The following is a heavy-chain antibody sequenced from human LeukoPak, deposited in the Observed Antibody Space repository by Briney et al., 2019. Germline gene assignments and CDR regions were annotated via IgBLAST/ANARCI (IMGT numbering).Heavy chain of an antibody. V-gene: IGHV4-39*01. J-gene: IGHJ4*02. CDR2: VYYSGST. CDR3: ARRRYSSSWHDS. CDR1: GGSISSSSYY. D-gene: IGHD6-13*01. Sequence: PSETLSLTCTVSGGSISSSSYYWGWIRQPPGKGLEWIGNVYYSGSTYYNPSLKSRVTISVDTSKNQFSLKLTSVTAADTAVYYCARRRYSSSWHDSWGQGTLVTVSS.